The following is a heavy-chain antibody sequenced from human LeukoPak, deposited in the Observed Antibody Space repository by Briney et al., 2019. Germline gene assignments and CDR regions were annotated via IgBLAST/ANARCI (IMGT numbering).Heavy chain of an antibody. D-gene: IGHD3-10*01. CDR1: GFTFSSYS. Sequence: GGSLRLSCAASGFTFSSYSMNWVRQAPGKGLECVSSISSSSSYIYYADSVKGRFTISRDNAKNSLYLQMNSLRAEDAAVYYCARAYYGSGSYYVDYWGQGTLVTVSS. CDR3: ARAYYGSGSYYVDY. CDR2: ISSSSSYI. J-gene: IGHJ4*02. V-gene: IGHV3-21*01.